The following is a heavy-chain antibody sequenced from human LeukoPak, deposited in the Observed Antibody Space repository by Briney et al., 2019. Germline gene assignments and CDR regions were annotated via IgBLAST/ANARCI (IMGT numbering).Heavy chain of an antibody. V-gene: IGHV3-23*01. Sequence: GGSLRLSCAASGFPFSSYGMSWVRQAPGKGLEWVSAVSGGGGGTYYADSVKGRFTISRDNSKNTLYLQMSSLRADDTAIYYCAREAYYDCSGSLDYWGQGTLVTVSS. D-gene: IGHD3-22*01. CDR2: VSGGGGGT. CDR1: GFPFSSYG. CDR3: AREAYYDCSGSLDY. J-gene: IGHJ4*02.